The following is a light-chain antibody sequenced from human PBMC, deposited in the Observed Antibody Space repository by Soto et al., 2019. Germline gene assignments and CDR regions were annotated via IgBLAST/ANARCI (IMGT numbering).Light chain of an antibody. Sequence: NFMLTQPHSVSESPGKTVTISCTRSSGSIASNYVQWYQQRPGSAPTTVIYEDNQRPSGVPDRFSGSIDSSSNSASLTISGLKTEDEADYDCQSYDSSIHVVFGGGTKVTVL. V-gene: IGLV6-57*04. CDR3: QSYDSSIHVV. CDR2: EDN. CDR1: SGSIASNY. J-gene: IGLJ2*01.